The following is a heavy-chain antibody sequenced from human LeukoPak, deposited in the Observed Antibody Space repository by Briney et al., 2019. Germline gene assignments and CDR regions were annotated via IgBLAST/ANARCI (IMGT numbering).Heavy chain of an antibody. CDR1: GFTFSSYG. Sequence: GSLRLSCAASGFTFSSYGMHWVRQAPGKGLEWVGVIWYDGSNKYYADSVKGRFTISRDNSKNTLYLQMNSLRAEDTAVYYCAKDSCYDSTPFFIDYWGQRTLVTVSS. J-gene: IGHJ4*02. CDR3: AKDSCYDSTPFFIDY. V-gene: IGHV3-33*06. D-gene: IGHD3-22*01. CDR2: IWYDGSNK.